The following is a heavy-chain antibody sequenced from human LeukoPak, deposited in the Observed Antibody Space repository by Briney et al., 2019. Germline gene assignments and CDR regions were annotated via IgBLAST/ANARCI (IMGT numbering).Heavy chain of an antibody. D-gene: IGHD5-18*01. J-gene: IGHJ4*02. CDR2: INEDGTSA. CDR1: GFGFSVCW. Sequence: GGSLRLSCAASGFGFSVCWMRWVRQAPGKGLVWVAHINEDGTSASHADSVKGRFTISRDNAKNTLYLQMNSLTVEDTAVYYCARVPTNSYGFGQWGQGSLVTVSS. V-gene: IGHV3-74*01. CDR3: ARVPTNSYGFGQ.